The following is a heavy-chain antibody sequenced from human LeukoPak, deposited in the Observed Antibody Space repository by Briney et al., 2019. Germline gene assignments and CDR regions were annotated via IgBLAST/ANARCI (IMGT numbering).Heavy chain of an antibody. CDR2: IIPIFGTA. CDR1: GGTFTSCA. CDR3: ARKKSLGGYFDY. J-gene: IGHJ4*02. Sequence: VKLSYNSSGGTFTSCAIRWVRQAPGPGHEWMGGIIPIFGTANYAQKFQGRVTITTDESTSTAYMELSSLRSEDTAVYYCARKKSLGGYFDYWGQGTLVTVSS. D-gene: IGHD3-16*01. V-gene: IGHV1-69*05.